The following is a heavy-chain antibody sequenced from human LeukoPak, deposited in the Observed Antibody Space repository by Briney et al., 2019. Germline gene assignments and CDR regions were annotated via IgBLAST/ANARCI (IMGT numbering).Heavy chain of an antibody. V-gene: IGHV3-7*01. CDR3: ARDPGWSSFDI. CDR1: GFSFTSYW. CDR2: INPYAATT. J-gene: IGHJ3*02. Sequence: GGPLRLPFVASGFSFTSYWMSGARQAPGKALEFVAHINPYAATTNSVASAKGPFTISRDTDENSLYLQLASLRAQDTALYCCARDPGWSSFDIWGERIMVTVSS. D-gene: IGHD2-15*01.